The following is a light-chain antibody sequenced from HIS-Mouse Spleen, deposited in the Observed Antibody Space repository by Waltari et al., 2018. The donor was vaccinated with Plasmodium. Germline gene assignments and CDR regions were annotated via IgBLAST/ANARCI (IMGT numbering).Light chain of an antibody. CDR1: QSVLYSSNNKNY. V-gene: IGKV4-1*01. J-gene: IGKJ4*01. CDR2: WAS. Sequence: DIVMTQSPDSLAVSLGERATINCQSSQSVLYSSNNKNYLAWYQKKPGQPPKLLIYWASTRESGVPDRFSGSGSWTDFTLTISSLQAEDVAVYYCQQYYSTPLTFGGGTKVEIK. CDR3: QQYYSTPLT.